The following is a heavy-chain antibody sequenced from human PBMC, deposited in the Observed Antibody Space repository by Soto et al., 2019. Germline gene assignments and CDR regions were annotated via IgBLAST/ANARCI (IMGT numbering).Heavy chain of an antibody. Sequence: PGGSLRLSCAASGFTFGSYGMHWVRQAPGKGLEWVAVISYDGSNKYYADSVKGRFTISRDNSKNTLYLQMNSLRAEDTAVYYCAKESDSQAFDYWGQGTLVTASS. CDR1: GFTFGSYG. CDR2: ISYDGSNK. D-gene: IGHD3-22*01. CDR3: AKESDSQAFDY. V-gene: IGHV3-30*18. J-gene: IGHJ4*02.